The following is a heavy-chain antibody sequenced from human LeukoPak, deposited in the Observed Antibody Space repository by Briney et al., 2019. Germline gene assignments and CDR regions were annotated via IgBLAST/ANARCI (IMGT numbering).Heavy chain of an antibody. Sequence: PGGSLRLSCAASGFTFSSYGIHWVRQAPGKGLEWVAFIRYDGSNKYYTDSVKGRFTISRDNSKNTLYLQMNSLRAEDTAVYYCARDVRATRILAWWGQGTLVTVSS. V-gene: IGHV3-30*02. CDR1: GFTFSSYG. J-gene: IGHJ4*02. CDR2: IRYDGSNK. CDR3: ARDVRATRILAW. D-gene: IGHD1-26*01.